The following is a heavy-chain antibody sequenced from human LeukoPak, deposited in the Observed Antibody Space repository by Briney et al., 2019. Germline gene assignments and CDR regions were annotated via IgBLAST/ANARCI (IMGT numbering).Heavy chain of an antibody. J-gene: IGHJ4*02. D-gene: IGHD2-2*01. V-gene: IGHV3-9*01. Sequence: QTGGSLRLSCAASGFTFDDYAMHWVRQAPGKGLEWVSGISWNSGSIGYADSVKGRFTISRDNSKNTLYLQMNSLRAEDTAVYYCAKVELQIPAAMLGIDYWGQGTLVTVSS. CDR3: AKVELQIPAAMLGIDY. CDR2: ISWNSGSI. CDR1: GFTFDDYA.